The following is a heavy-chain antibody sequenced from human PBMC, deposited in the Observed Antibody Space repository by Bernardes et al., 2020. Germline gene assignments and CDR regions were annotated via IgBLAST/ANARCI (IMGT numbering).Heavy chain of an antibody. J-gene: IGHJ5*02. D-gene: IGHD3-3*01. Sequence: SETLSLTCTVSGGSVSSGSYYWSWIRQPPGKGLEWIGYIYYSGSTNYNPSLKSRVTISVDTSKNQFSLKLSSVTAADTAVYYCARGDYDFWSGYYSPNWFDPWGQGTLVTVSS. V-gene: IGHV4-61*01. CDR1: GGSVSSGSYY. CDR3: ARGDYDFWSGYYSPNWFDP. CDR2: IYYSGST.